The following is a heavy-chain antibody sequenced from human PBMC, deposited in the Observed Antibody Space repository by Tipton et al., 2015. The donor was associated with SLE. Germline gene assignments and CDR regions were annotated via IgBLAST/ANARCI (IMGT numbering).Heavy chain of an antibody. CDR3: ARQVPSTGTAGYFQH. Sequence: LRLSCAASGFAFSNYAMNWVRQAPGKGLEWIGSMSYRGTTYYNPSLKSRVTISADTSKNQFSLKLSSVTAADTAVYYRARQVPSTGTAGYFQHWGQGTLVSVSS. CDR2: MSYRGTT. J-gene: IGHJ1*01. CDR1: GFAFSNYA. V-gene: IGHV4-38-2*01. D-gene: IGHD1-1*01.